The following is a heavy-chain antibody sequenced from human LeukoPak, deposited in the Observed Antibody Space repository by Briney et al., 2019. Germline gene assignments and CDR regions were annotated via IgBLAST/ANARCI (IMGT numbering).Heavy chain of an antibody. V-gene: IGHV3-23*01. D-gene: IGHD2-15*01. CDR3: ARGVVAARFWFDP. CDR1: GFTFSNYA. J-gene: IGHJ5*02. Sequence: GGSLRLSCAASGFTFSNYAMSWVRQAPGKGLEWVSAISGSGGSTYYADSVKGRFTISRDNSKNTLYLQMNSLRAEDTAVYYCARGVVAARFWFDPWGQGTLVTVSS. CDR2: ISGSGGST.